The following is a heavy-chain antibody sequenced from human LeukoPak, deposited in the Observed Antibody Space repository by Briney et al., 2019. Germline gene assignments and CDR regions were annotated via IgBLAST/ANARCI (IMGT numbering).Heavy chain of an antibody. D-gene: IGHD3-10*01. Sequence: GASVKVSCKASGYTFTSYGISWVRQAPGQGLEWMGWISAYNGNTNYEQRLQGRVTMTTDTSTSTAYMELRSLRSDDTAVYYCARVLCYGSGSYYDYWGQGTLVTVSS. V-gene: IGHV1-18*01. CDR1: GYTFTSYG. J-gene: IGHJ4*02. CDR3: ARVLCYGSGSYYDY. CDR2: ISAYNGNT.